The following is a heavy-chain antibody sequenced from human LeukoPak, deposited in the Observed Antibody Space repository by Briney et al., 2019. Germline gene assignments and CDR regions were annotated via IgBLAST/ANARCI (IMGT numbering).Heavy chain of an antibody. V-gene: IGHV1-8*01. J-gene: IGHJ4*02. CDR3: ARGSWGEIAGRKSFEF. D-gene: IGHD6-6*01. CDR2: MNPNSGNT. Sequence: ASVTVSCKASEYTFTSYDINWVRQATGQGLEWMGWMNPNSGNTGYAQKFQGRVTMTRVTSISTAYMERNNLTSADTAVYYCARGSWGEIAGRKSFEFWGQGSLVTVSS. CDR1: EYTFTSYD.